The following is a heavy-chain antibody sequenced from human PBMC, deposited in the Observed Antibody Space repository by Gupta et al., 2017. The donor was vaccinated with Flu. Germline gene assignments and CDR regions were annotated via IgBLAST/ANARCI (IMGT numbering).Heavy chain of an antibody. CDR1: GFTLSSYA. Sequence: EVQLLESGGGMVQPGGSLILSCAASGFTLSSYAASWVRQAPGKGLEWVSSIGVGDTGSYYARSVKGRFTISRDNSKNTLFLQMNSLRAEDAAVYYCAKSAAKVAGSYYFDYWGQGSLVTVSS. CDR3: AKSAAKVAGSYYFDY. CDR2: IGVGDTGS. V-gene: IGHV3-23*01. J-gene: IGHJ4*02. D-gene: IGHD6-19*01.